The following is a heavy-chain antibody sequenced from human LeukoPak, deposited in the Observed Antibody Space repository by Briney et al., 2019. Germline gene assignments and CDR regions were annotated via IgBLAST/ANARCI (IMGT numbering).Heavy chain of an antibody. D-gene: IGHD2-8*01. J-gene: IGHJ4*02. Sequence: ASVKVSCKASGYTFTSYAMHWVRQAPRQRLEWMGWINAGNGNTKYSQKFQGRVTITRDTSASTAYMELSSLRSEDTAVYYCARDAEGSVSSEIFDYWGQGTLVTVSS. V-gene: IGHV1-3*01. CDR3: ARDAEGSVSSEIFDY. CDR2: INAGNGNT. CDR1: GYTFTSYA.